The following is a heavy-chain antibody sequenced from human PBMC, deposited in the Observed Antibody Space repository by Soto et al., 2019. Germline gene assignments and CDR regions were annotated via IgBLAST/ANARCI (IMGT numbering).Heavy chain of an antibody. D-gene: IGHD3-22*01. V-gene: IGHV4-39*07. CDR3: ARVAVIKHAFDI. Sequence: PSETLSLTCTVSGGSISSSSYYWGWIRQPPGKGLEWIGSIYYSGSTYYNPSLKSRVTISVDTSKNQFSLKLSSVTAADTAVYYCARVAVIKHAFDIWGQGTMVTVSS. J-gene: IGHJ3*02. CDR2: IYYSGST. CDR1: GGSISSSSYY.